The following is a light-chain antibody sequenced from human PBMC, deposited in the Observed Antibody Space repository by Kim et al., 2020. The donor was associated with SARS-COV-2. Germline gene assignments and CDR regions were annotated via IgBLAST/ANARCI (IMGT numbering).Light chain of an antibody. Sequence: QSITISCTETSSDVGGYNYVSWYQQHPGKAPKLMIYDVSKRPSGVSNRFPGSKSGNTASLTISGLQAEDEADYYCSSYTSSSTYWVFGGGTQLTVL. V-gene: IGLV2-14*04. J-gene: IGLJ3*02. CDR1: SSDVGGYNY. CDR2: DVS. CDR3: SSYTSSSTYWV.